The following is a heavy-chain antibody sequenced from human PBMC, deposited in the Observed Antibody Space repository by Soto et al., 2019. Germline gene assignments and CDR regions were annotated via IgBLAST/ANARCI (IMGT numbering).Heavy chain of an antibody. Sequence: EVQLVESGGGLIQPGGSLRLSCAASGFTVSSTYMSCVRQAPGKGLEWVSVIYSGGSTYYADSVKGRFTISRDNSKNTLYLQMNCLRAEDTAVDYCARSGYSYGPFDYWGQGSLVTVSS. CDR1: GFTVSSTY. CDR3: ARSGYSYGPFDY. J-gene: IGHJ4*02. CDR2: IYSGGST. V-gene: IGHV3-53*01. D-gene: IGHD5-18*01.